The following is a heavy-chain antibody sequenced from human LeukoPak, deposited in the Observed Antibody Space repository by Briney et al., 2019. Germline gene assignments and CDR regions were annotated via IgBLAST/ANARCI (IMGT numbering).Heavy chain of an antibody. CDR2: ISTSGSTI. J-gene: IGHJ4*02. V-gene: IGHV3-48*03. D-gene: IGHD4-17*01. CDR3: ARDPSYGALDY. Sequence: GGSLRLSCAASGFTFSSYEMNWVRQAPGKGLDWVSYISTSGSTIYYADSVKGRFTISRDNAKNSLYLQMSSLRTEDTAVYYCARDPSYGALDYWGQGTLVTVSS. CDR1: GFTFSSYE.